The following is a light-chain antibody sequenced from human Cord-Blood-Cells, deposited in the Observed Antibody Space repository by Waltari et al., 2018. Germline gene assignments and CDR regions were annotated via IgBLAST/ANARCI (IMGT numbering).Light chain of an antibody. CDR2: YDS. CDR1: NIGSKS. V-gene: IGLV3-21*04. Sequence: SYVLTQPPSVSVAPGKTARITCGGNNIGSKSVHWYQQKPGQATVLVIYYDSDRPSGIPARFSGSNSGNTATLTISRVEAGDEADYYCQVWDSSSDHRVFGGGTKLTVL. J-gene: IGLJ3*02. CDR3: QVWDSSSDHRV.